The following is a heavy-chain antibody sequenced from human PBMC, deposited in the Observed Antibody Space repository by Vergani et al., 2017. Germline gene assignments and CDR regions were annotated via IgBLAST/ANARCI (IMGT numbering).Heavy chain of an antibody. V-gene: IGHV5-51*01. Sequence: EVMLVQSGAEVRKPGESLKISCKYSESRFISNGIAWVRQMSGKGLQWMGNINPIDSKITYSPSFQGQAIMSLDKSITTAYLQWRSLKASDTAIYYCTTHLPCCEGHCFHFDPWGQGTLVTVSS. CDR2: INPIDSKI. D-gene: IGHD2-15*01. CDR3: TTHLPCCEGHCFHFDP. CDR1: ESRFISNG. J-gene: IGHJ5*02.